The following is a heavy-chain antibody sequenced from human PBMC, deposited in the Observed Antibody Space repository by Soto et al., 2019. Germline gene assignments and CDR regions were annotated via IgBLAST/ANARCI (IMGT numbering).Heavy chain of an antibody. V-gene: IGHV3-11*01. J-gene: IGHJ4*02. CDR3: ARPTRIVGATADY. D-gene: IGHD1-26*01. CDR2: IGRSGDPI. Sequence: GGSLRLSCAASGFSFHDYYMSWIRQAPGKGLEWISHIGRSGDPIYYADSVKGRFSISRDDATNSLYLQMSSLRAEDTAVYYSARPTRIVGATADYWGQGTLVTVSS. CDR1: GFSFHDYY.